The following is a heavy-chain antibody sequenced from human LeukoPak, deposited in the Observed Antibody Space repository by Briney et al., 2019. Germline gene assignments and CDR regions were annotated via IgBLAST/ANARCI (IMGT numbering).Heavy chain of an antibody. V-gene: IGHV3-66*02. Sequence: GGSLRLSCAASGFTASSNYMSWVRQAPGKGLEWVSVIYSGGSTYYADSVKGRFTISRDNSKNTLYLQMNSLRAEDTAVYYCARRTEYYYYMDVWGKGTTVTVSS. CDR2: IYSGGST. CDR3: ARRTEYYYYMDV. CDR1: GFTASSNY. J-gene: IGHJ6*03.